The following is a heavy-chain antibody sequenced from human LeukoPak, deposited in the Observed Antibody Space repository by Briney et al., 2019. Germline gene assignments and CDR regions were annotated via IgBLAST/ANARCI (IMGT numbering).Heavy chain of an antibody. Sequence: GGSLRLSCAASGFTLSDYYMSWIRQAPGKGLEWVSYIGPSGSTMYYADSVKGRFTISRDNAKNSLYLQMNSLRPDDTAVYYCARKSGSSGYPLDFWGQGTLVTVSS. V-gene: IGHV3-11*04. J-gene: IGHJ4*02. CDR2: IGPSGSTM. CDR1: GFTLSDYY. CDR3: ARKSGSSGYPLDF. D-gene: IGHD3-22*01.